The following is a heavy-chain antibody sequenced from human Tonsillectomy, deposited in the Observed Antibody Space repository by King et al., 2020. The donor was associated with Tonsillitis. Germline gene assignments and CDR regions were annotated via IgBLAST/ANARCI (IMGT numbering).Heavy chain of an antibody. D-gene: IGHD6-13*01. CDR3: AREAAAAAIDY. CDR1: GYSFTSFW. V-gene: IGHV5-10-1*03. Sequence: QLVQSGAKVKKPRESRRIYFIGSGYSFTSFWITWGLQIPGKSLKWKGRGGPNGVYTNYSPSFQGHVTITADKSISTAHLQWSSLKASDTAMYYCAREAAAAAIDYWGQGTLVTVSS. J-gene: IGHJ4*02. CDR2: GGPNGVYT.